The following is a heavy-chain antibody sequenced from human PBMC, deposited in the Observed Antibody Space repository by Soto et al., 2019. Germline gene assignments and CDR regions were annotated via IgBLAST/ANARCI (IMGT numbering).Heavy chain of an antibody. CDR2: ISYDGSNK. CDR1: GFTFSSYA. V-gene: IGHV3-30-3*01. J-gene: IGHJ4*02. D-gene: IGHD6-6*01. CDR3: ARARSGVAARPLY. Sequence: QVQLVESGGGVVQPGRSLRLSCAASGFTFSSYAMHWVRQAPGKGLEWVAVISYDGSNKYYADSVKGRFTISRDNSKNPLYLQMNSLRAEDTAVYYCARARSGVAARPLYWGQGTLVTVSS.